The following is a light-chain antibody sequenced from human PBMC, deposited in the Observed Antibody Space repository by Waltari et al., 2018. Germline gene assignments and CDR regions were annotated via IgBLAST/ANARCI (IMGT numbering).Light chain of an antibody. V-gene: IGLV2-14*03. CDR2: DVN. CDR1: SSDVGASNF. CDR3: SSHTTSATLI. Sequence: QSALTQPASVSGSPGQSITISCTGSSSDVGASNFVSWYQQHPGKAPKLIIYDVNDRPSGISNRFSGSKSGNTASLTISGLQAEDEADYYCSSHTTSATLIFGGGTKLTVL. J-gene: IGLJ2*01.